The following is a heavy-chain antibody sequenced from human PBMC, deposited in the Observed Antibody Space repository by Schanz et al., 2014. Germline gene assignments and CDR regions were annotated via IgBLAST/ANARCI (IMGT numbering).Heavy chain of an antibody. CDR2: ISGTTTYT. D-gene: IGHD6-13*01. CDR3: AREQIMAAAGLVDY. Sequence: EVQLLDSGGGLVQPGGSLRLSCAASGFTFSTYAMSWVPQAPGKGLEWVSYISGTTTYTNYAGSVKGRFTISRDNSKNSLYLQMNSLRAEDTAVYYCAREQIMAAAGLVDYWGQGTLXTVSS. CDR1: GFTFSTYA. J-gene: IGHJ4*02. V-gene: IGHV3-48*04.